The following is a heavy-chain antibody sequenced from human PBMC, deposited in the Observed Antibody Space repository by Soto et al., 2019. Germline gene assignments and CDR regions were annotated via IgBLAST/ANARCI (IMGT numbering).Heavy chain of an antibody. CDR1: GFIFSDYY. D-gene: IGHD3-16*01. Sequence: DLEESGGGLVKPGGSLRLSCTASGFIFSDYYMSWIRQAPGKGLEWVSDISNSGRITHHADSVEGRFTISRDNAKDSHYLQMNSLRPEDSAIYYCARDHGGGGLTLEYWGQGTLVTVSS. V-gene: IGHV3-11*01. J-gene: IGHJ4*02. CDR2: ISNSGRIT. CDR3: ARDHGGGGLTLEY.